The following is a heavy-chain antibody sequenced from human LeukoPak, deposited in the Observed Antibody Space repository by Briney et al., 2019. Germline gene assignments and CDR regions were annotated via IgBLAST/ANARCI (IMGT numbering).Heavy chain of an antibody. V-gene: IGHV4-4*09. CDR1: GDSISTYY. CDR2: ICNSGGT. J-gene: IGHJ5*02. Sequence: SDTLSLTCPVSGDSISTYYWSWIRQPPGKGLEWIGCICNSGGTNYNPSLKSRVTISVDTSKNQFSLNLSSVTAADTAVYYCAKTGRPNNSGWYRWFDPWGQGTLVTVSS. D-gene: IGHD6-19*01. CDR3: AKTGRPNNSGWYRWFDP.